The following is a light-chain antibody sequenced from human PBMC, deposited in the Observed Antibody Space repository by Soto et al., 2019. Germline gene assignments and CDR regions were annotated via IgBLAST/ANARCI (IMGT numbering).Light chain of an antibody. CDR2: EVS. V-gene: IGLV2-14*01. CDR1: SSDVGGYQY. CDR3: SSYTTSRTLLYV. Sequence: QFALTQPASVSGSPGQSVTISCTGTSSDVGGYQYVSWYQQHPGKAPKLMIYEVSNRPSGVSNRFSGSKSGNTSSLTIFGLQAEDDDDYYGSSYTTSRTLLYVFGAGTKVTVL. J-gene: IGLJ1*01.